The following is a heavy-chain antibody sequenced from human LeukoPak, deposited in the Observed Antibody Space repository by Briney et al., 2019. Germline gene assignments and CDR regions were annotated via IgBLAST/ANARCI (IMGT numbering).Heavy chain of an antibody. CDR1: GFTFSSYS. CDR2: INWNGGST. Sequence: GGSLRLSCAASGFTFSSYSMNWVRQAPGKGLEWVSGINWNGGSTGYADSVKGRFTISRDNAKNSLYLQMNSLRAEDTALYYCARGRGVVTATYYFDYWGQGTLVTVSS. V-gene: IGHV3-20*04. J-gene: IGHJ4*02. D-gene: IGHD2-21*02. CDR3: ARGRGVVTATYYFDY.